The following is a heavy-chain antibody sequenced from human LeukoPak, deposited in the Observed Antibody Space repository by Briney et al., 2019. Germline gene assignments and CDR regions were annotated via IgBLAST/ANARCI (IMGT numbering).Heavy chain of an antibody. J-gene: IGHJ4*02. CDR1: GGSFNDYY. CDR2: INHSGST. V-gene: IGHV4-34*01. Sequence: SETLSLTCAVYGGSFNDYYWSWIRQPPGKGLEWIGEINHSGSTNYNPSLKSRVTISVDTSKNQFSLKLSSVTAADTAVYYCARVGRGYCSGGSCSDWGQGTLVTVSS. D-gene: IGHD2-15*01. CDR3: ARVGRGYCSGGSCSD.